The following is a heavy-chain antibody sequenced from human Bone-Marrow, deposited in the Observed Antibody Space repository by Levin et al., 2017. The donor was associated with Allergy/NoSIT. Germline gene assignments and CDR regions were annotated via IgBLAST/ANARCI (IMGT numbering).Heavy chain of an antibody. CDR3: AKLLGGPASGGAFAI. J-gene: IGHJ3*02. V-gene: IGHV3-53*01. CDR2: IYSGGVT. Sequence: GGSLRLSCAASGFAVSRNFMTWVRQAPGKGLEWVSVIYSGGVTYYADSMKGRFTISRDNSKNTVYLQMNNLRAEDSAVYYCAKLLGGPASGGAFAIWGQGTMVTVSS. D-gene: IGHD4-23*01. CDR1: GFAVSRNF.